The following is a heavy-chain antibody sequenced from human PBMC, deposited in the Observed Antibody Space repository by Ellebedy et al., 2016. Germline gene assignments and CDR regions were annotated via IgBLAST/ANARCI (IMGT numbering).Heavy chain of an antibody. D-gene: IGHD4-17*01. CDR1: GFTFSNYV. CDR2: ISRTDDST. V-gene: IGHV3-23*01. Sequence: GESLKISXAASGFTFSNYVMSWVRQAPGKGLKWVSGISRTDDSTYYADSVKGRFTISRDDPKSTLYLQMNRLRAEDTAVYYCRQGHYANYWGQGTLVTVSS. J-gene: IGHJ4*02. CDR3: RQGHYANY.